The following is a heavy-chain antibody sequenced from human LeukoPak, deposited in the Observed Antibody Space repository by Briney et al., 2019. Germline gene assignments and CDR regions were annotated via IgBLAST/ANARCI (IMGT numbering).Heavy chain of an antibody. V-gene: IGHV4-39*01. CDR3: ARHPTGFPNWFDL. Sequence: PSETLSLTCTVSGGSISSTTYYWGWIRQPPGKGLEWIGSIYYSGSTYYNPSLRSRVTISVDTSKDQFSLNLNSLTVADTAVYYCARHPTGFPNWFDLWGQGTLVTVSS. CDR2: IYYSGST. J-gene: IGHJ5*02. D-gene: IGHD3-9*01. CDR1: GGSISSTTYY.